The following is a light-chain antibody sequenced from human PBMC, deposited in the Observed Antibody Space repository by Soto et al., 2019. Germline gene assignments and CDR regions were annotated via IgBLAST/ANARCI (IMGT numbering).Light chain of an antibody. CDR3: QQYNDWPLT. CDR1: QSVSGY. Sequence: EIVLTQSPATLSFSPGERPTLLGRASQSVSGYLAWYQQKPGQAPTLLIYDASTRATGIPARFSGSGSGTEFTLTISSLQSEDSAVYYCQQYNDWPLTFGEGTKVDIK. J-gene: IGKJ4*01. V-gene: IGKV3D-15*01. CDR2: DAS.